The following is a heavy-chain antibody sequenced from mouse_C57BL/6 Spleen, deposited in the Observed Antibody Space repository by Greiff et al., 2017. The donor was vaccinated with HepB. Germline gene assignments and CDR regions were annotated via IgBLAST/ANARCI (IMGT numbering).Heavy chain of an antibody. CDR1: GYAFSSYW. V-gene: IGHV1-80*01. J-gene: IGHJ2*01. CDR3: ARSTMVTTGGFDY. CDR2: IYPGDGDT. D-gene: IGHD2-2*01. Sequence: VQLQQSGAELVKPGASVKISCKASGYAFSSYWMNWVKQRPGKGLEWIGQIYPGDGDTNYNGKFKGKATLTADKSSSTAYMQLSSLTSEDSAVYFCARSTMVTTGGFDYWGQGTTLTVSS.